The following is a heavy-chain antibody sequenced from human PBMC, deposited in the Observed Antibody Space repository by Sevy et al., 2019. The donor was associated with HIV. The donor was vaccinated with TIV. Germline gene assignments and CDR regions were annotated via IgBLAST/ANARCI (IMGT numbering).Heavy chain of an antibody. CDR2: ISYDGSNR. V-gene: IGHV3-30-3*01. D-gene: IGHD1-1*01. J-gene: IGHJ1*01. Sequence: GGSLRLSCAASGFTFTYYSMHWVRQAPGKGLEWVATISYDGSNRHYADSVQGRFTISRDNSKNSLFLQMNSLRAEDTAVYYCALERLYSNVAEYFQNWGQRTLVTVSS. CDR1: GFTFTYYS. CDR3: ALERLYSNVAEYFQN.